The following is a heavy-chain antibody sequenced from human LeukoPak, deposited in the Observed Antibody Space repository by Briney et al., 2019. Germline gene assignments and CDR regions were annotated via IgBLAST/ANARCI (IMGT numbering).Heavy chain of an antibody. J-gene: IGHJ4*02. CDR2: IKGDGSEK. D-gene: IGHD2-21*02. Sequence: PGGSLRLSCAASGFTFSTYWMLWVHQAPGKGLEWVANIKGDGSEKHYVDSVKGRFTISRDNAKSTLYLQMNSLRADDTALYYCARGMTWSAYWGQGTMVAVAS. V-gene: IGHV3-7*04. CDR3: ARGMTWSAY. CDR1: GFTFSTYW.